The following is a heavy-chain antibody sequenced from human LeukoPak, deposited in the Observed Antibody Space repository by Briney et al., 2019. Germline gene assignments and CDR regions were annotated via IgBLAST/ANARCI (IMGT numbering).Heavy chain of an antibody. CDR3: AREGIRDTAMVFDY. D-gene: IGHD5-18*01. CDR2: INPNSGGT. CDR1: GYTFTCYY. V-gene: IGHV1-2*02. Sequence: ASVKVSCKASGYTFTCYYMHWVRQAPGQGLEWMGWINPNSGGTNYAQKFQGRVTMTRDTSISTAYMELSRLRSDDTAVYYCAREGIRDTAMVFDYWGQGTLVTVSS. J-gene: IGHJ4*02.